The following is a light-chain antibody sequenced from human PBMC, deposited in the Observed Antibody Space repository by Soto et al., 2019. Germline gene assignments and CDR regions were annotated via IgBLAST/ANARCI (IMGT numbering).Light chain of an antibody. CDR3: CSYACSSTFEKV. CDR2: EGS. CDR1: SSDVGSYNL. J-gene: IGLJ2*01. V-gene: IGLV2-23*03. Sequence: QSALTQPASVSGSPGQSITISCTGTSSDVGSYNLVSWYQQHPGKAPKLMIYEGSKRPSGVSNRFSGSKSGNTASLTISGLQAEDEDEDYCCSYACSSTFEKVFGGGTKLTVL.